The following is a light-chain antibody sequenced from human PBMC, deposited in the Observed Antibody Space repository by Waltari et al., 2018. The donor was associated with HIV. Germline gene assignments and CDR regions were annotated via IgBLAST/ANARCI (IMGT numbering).Light chain of an antibody. CDR2: WAS. CDR1: QSVLYSSNNKNY. CDR3: QQYYSTPYT. V-gene: IGKV4-1*01. J-gene: IGKJ2*01. Sequence: DIVMTQSPEPLAVSLGERATINCKSSQSVLYSSNNKNYLAWYQQKPGQPPKLLIYWASTRESGVPDRFSGSGSGTDFTLTISSLQAEDVAVYYCQQYYSTPYTFGQGTKLEIK.